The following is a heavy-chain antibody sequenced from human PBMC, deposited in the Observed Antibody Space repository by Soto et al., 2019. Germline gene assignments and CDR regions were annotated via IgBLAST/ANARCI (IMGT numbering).Heavy chain of an antibody. CDR2: FVPLFGTT. V-gene: IGHV1-69*01. Sequence: QLVQSGSEVKKPGSSVKVSCQASGGTFSGYALTWVRQAPGQGLEWMGEFVPLFGTTNYAQKFPGRITITADESTSTAYMELSTLRSDDTAVYYCAPPGLGVPSPPNSDSWGQGTLVTVSA. J-gene: IGHJ4*02. CDR3: APPGLGVPSPPNSDS. CDR1: GGTFSGYA.